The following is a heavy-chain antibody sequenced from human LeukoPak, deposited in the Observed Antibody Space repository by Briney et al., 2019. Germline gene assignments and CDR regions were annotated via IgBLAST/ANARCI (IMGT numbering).Heavy chain of an antibody. Sequence: GESLKISCKGSGYSFTSYWIGWVRQMPGKGLEWVGIIYPGDSDTRYSPSFQGQVTISADKSISTAYLQWSSLKASDTAMYYCARQRKAAAGTRYFDYWGQGTLVTVSS. D-gene: IGHD6-13*01. CDR2: IYPGDSDT. V-gene: IGHV5-51*01. CDR3: ARQRKAAAGTRYFDY. J-gene: IGHJ4*02. CDR1: GYSFTSYW.